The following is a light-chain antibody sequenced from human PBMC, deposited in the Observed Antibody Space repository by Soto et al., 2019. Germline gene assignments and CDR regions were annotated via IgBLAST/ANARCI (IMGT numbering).Light chain of an antibody. Sequence: QSALTQPPSASGSPGQSVTISCTGTSGDIGGYDYVSWYQQHPGKAPKLMIYEVTKRPLGVPDRFSGSKSGNTASLTVSGLQAEDEADYYCSSYAGSNNPYVFGNGPNVTVL. J-gene: IGLJ1*01. CDR1: SGDIGGYDY. CDR2: EVT. V-gene: IGLV2-8*01. CDR3: SSYAGSNNPYV.